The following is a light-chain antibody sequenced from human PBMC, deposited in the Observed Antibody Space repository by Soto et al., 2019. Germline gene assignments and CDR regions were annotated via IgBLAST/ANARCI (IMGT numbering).Light chain of an antibody. V-gene: IGKV1-9*01. J-gene: IGKJ1*01. CDR3: QQLNRFPRT. CDR1: QDISSY. Sequence: DIPLTQSPSFLPASVGDRVTITSRASQDISSYLAWYQQRRGKVPRFLTHSASTLQSGVPSRFSATGSGTTFTLTISSLQPEDIATYYCQQLNRFPRTFGQGTKVEV. CDR2: SAS.